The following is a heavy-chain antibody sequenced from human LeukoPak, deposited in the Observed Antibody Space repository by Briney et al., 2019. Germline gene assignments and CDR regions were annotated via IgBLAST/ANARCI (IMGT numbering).Heavy chain of an antibody. J-gene: IGHJ4*02. CDR3: ATVWRRRAARPYYFDY. CDR1: GFTFTTYA. D-gene: IGHD6-6*01. V-gene: IGHV3-23*01. Sequence: GGSLRLSCAASGFTFTTYALSWVRQAPGKGLEWVSAISSGGGATFYQDSVKGRFTISRDSSENTLYLQMNTLRADDTAVYYCATVWRRRAARPYYFDYWGQGSLVTVSS. CDR2: ISSGGGAT.